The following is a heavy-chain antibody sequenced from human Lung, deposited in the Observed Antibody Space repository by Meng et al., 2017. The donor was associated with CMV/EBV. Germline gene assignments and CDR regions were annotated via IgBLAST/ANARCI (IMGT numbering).Heavy chain of an antibody. CDR1: GLSTYG. CDR3: AKDGKSGGYFDY. D-gene: IGHD1-1*01. Sequence: GQLGGSGGGVVQPGGSLRLSCGASGLSTYGMHWVRQVPGKGLEWVAFIWFDGSSKYYADSVKGRFSISRDNSKNTLYLQMNSLRPEDTGVYYCAKDGKSGGYFDYWGQGTLVTASS. V-gene: IGHV3-30*02. CDR2: IWFDGSSK. J-gene: IGHJ4*02.